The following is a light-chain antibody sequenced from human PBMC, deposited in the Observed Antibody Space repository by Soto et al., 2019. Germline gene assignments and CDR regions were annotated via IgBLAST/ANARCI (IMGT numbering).Light chain of an antibody. CDR1: SSDVGSYNL. V-gene: IGLV2-23*02. Sequence: QSALTQPASVSGSPGQSITISCTGTSSDVGSYNLVSWYQQDPGKAPKLMIYEVSKRPSGVSYRFSGSKSGNTASLTISGLQAEDEADYYCCSYAGSSTFGVFGGGTTLTV. CDR3: CSYAGSSTFGV. J-gene: IGLJ3*02. CDR2: EVS.